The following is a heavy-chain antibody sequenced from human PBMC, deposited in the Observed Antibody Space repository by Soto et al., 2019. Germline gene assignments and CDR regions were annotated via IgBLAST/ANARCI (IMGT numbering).Heavy chain of an antibody. V-gene: IGHV4-34*01. CDR1: GGSFSGYY. CDR3: ARGQDIVVVPAARPLRGGLDY. Sequence: SETLSLTCAVYGGSFSGYYWSWIRQPPGKGLEWIGEINHSGSTNYNPSLKSRVTISVDTSKNQFSLKLSSVTAADTAVYYCARGQDIVVVPAARPLRGGLDYWGQGTLVTVSS. D-gene: IGHD2-2*01. J-gene: IGHJ4*02. CDR2: INHSGST.